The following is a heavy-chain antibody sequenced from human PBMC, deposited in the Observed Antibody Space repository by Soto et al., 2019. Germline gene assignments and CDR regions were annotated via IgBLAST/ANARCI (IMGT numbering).Heavy chain of an antibody. CDR2: TYYRSRWYN. CDR3: VRTGPTVSSYYYGMDV. CDR1: GDSVSSNDAT. D-gene: IGHD4-17*01. V-gene: IGHV6-1*01. J-gene: IGHJ6*02. Sequence: PSQTLSLTCAISGDSVSSNDATWDWIRQSPSRDLEWLGRTYYRSRWYNDYAVSVKSRITINPDTSKNQFSLQLNSVTPEDTAVYYCVRTGPTVSSYYYGMDVWGQGTTVTVSS.